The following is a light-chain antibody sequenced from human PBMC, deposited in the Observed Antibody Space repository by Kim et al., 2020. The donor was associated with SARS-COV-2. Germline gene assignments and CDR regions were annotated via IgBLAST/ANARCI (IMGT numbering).Light chain of an antibody. J-gene: IGKJ1*01. Sequence: SPRERATLACRASQSVSSYLAWYQQKPGEAARRLIYDASNRATGSPARCSGSGSGTDYTLTISSIGPEDFAVDYCQQRSNWPPWTFGQGTKVDIK. CDR2: DAS. CDR1: QSVSSY. V-gene: IGKV3-11*01. CDR3: QQRSNWPPWT.